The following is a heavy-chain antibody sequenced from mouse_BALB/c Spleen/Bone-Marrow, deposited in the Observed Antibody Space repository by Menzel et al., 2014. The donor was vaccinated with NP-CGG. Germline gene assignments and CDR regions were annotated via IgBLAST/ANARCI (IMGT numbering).Heavy chain of an antibody. CDR2: IDPANGNT. D-gene: IGHD2-14*01. J-gene: IGHJ1*01. V-gene: IGHV14-3*02. Sequence: EVKLVESGAELVKPGASVKLSCTASGFNIKDTYMHWVKQRPEQGLEWIGRIDPANGNTKYDPKFQGKATITADTSSNTAYLQLSSLTSEDTAVYYCASYRYAWYFDVWGAGTTVTASS. CDR1: GFNIKDTY. CDR3: ASYRYAWYFDV.